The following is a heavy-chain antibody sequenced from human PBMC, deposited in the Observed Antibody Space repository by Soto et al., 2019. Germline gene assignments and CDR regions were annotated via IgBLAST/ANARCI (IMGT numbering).Heavy chain of an antibody. J-gene: IGHJ5*02. CDR1: GGSFSGFY. CDR2: INHSGST. D-gene: IGHD3-10*01. V-gene: IGHV4-34*01. CDR3: ARAPRGQYYASETYYNRWFDP. Sequence: PSETLSLTCAVYGGSFSGFYWSWIRQPPGKGLEWIGEINHSGSTNYNPSLKSRVTISVDTSKNQFSLRLSSVTAADTAVYYCARAPRGQYYASETYYNRWFDPWGQGTLVTVSS.